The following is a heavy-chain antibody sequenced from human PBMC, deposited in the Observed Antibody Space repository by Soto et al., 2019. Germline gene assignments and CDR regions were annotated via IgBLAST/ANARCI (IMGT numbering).Heavy chain of an antibody. Sequence: GGSLRLSCAASGFTFSSYSLNWVRQAPGKGLEWVSYITSSGTTVYYADSVRGRFTISRDNARNSLYLQMNSLRDDDTAVYYCARGSSNWAYYFDFWGQGPLVTVSS. J-gene: IGHJ4*02. CDR1: GFTFSSYS. D-gene: IGHD6-13*01. CDR3: ARGSSNWAYYFDF. CDR2: ITSSGTTV. V-gene: IGHV3-48*02.